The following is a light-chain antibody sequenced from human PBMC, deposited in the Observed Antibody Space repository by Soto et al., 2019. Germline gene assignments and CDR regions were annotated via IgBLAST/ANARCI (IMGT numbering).Light chain of an antibody. V-gene: IGKV1-33*01. CDR1: QDISNY. J-gene: IGKJ1*01. CDR3: QHYDNLPPA. CDR2: DAS. Sequence: DIQMTQSPSSLSASVGDRVTITCQASQDISNYLNWYQQKPGKAPKLLIYDASSLETGVPSRFSGSGSGTDFTFTISSLQPEDIATYYCQHYDNLPPAFGQGTKVDIK.